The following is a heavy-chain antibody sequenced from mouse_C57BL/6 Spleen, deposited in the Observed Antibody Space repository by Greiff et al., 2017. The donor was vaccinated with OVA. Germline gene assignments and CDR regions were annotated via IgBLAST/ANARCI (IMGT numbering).Heavy chain of an antibody. Sequence: VQLQQSGPELVKPGASVKISCKASGYSFTSYYIHWVKQRPGQGLEWIGWIYPGSGNTKYNEKFKGKATLTADTSSSTAYMQLSSLTSEDSAVYYCARSGYDYLDYWGQGTTLTVSS. CDR3: ARSGYDYLDY. V-gene: IGHV1-66*01. CDR1: GYSFTSYY. J-gene: IGHJ2*01. D-gene: IGHD2-3*01. CDR2: IYPGSGNT.